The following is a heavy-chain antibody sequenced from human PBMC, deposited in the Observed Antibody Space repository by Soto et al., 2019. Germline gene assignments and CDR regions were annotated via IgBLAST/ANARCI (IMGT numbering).Heavy chain of an antibody. V-gene: IGHV5-51*01. J-gene: IGHJ6*02. CDR2: IYPGDSDT. CDR3: ARQEFNSSGWFYYYYYGMDV. Sequence: GESLKISCKGSGYSFTSYWIGWARQMPGKGLEWMGIIYPGDSDTRYSPSFQGQVTISADKSISTAYLQWSSLKASDTAMYYCARQEFNSSGWFYYYYYGMDVWGQGTTVTVSS. CDR1: GYSFTSYW. D-gene: IGHD6-19*01.